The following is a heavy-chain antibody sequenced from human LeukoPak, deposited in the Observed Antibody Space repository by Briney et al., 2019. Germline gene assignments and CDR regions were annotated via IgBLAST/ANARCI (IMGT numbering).Heavy chain of an antibody. J-gene: IGHJ4*02. Sequence: GSSVKVSCKASGGTFSSYAISWVRQAPGQGLEWMGRIIPILGIANYAQKFQGRVTITADKSTSTAYMELSSLRSEDTAVYYCARGAYYDILTGPPADWGQGTLVTVSS. CDR2: IIPILGIA. CDR1: GGTFSSYA. D-gene: IGHD3-9*01. CDR3: ARGAYYDILTGPPAD. V-gene: IGHV1-69*04.